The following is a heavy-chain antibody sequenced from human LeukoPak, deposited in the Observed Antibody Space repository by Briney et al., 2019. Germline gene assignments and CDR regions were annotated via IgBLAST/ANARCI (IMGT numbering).Heavy chain of an antibody. D-gene: IGHD3-22*01. CDR2: IYPDDSDT. V-gene: IGHV5-51*01. J-gene: IGHJ4*02. Sequence: GESLKISCQASGYDFTSYWIGWVRQMPGKGLEWMGIIYPDDSDTRYSPSFQGQVTISADKSISTAYLQWSSLKASDTAMYYCARSFYYDSSGYYYTGHFDYWGQGTLVTVSS. CDR1: GYDFTSYW. CDR3: ARSFYYDSSGYYYTGHFDY.